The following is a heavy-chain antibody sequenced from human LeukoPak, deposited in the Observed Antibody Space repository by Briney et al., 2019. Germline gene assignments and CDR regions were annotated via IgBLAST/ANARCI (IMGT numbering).Heavy chain of an antibody. CDR2: MNPNSGNT. V-gene: IGHV1-8*01. CDR3: ARRNYDSSGYYDVSVAWFDP. J-gene: IGHJ5*02. D-gene: IGHD3-22*01. Sequence: GASVKVSCKAPGYTFTSYDINWVRQATGQGLEWMGWMNPNSGNTGYAQKFRGRVTMTRNTSISTAYMELSSLRSEDTAVYYCARRNYDSSGYYDVSVAWFDPWGQGTLVTVSS. CDR1: GYTFTSYD.